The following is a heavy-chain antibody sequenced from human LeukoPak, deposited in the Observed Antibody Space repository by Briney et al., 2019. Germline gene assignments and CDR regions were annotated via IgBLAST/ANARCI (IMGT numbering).Heavy chain of an antibody. CDR1: GGSISSYY. Sequence: SETLSLTCTVSGGSISSYYWSWIRQPAGKGLEWIGRIYTSGSTNYNPSLKSRVTMSVDTSKNQFSLKLSSVTAADTAVYYCARDLRIAAAGTWDWFDSWDQGTLVTVSS. V-gene: IGHV4-4*07. CDR2: IYTSGST. J-gene: IGHJ5*01. CDR3: ARDLRIAAAGTWDWFDS. D-gene: IGHD6-13*01.